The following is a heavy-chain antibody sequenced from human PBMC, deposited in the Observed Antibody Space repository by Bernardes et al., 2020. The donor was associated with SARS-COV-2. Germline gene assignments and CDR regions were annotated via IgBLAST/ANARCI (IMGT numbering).Heavy chain of an antibody. Sequence: ETLSLTCTVSGGSISSSNYYWGWIRQPPGKGLEWIGEINHSGSTNYNPSLKSRVTISVDTSKNQFSLKLSSVTAADTAVYYCARGDYYGQFDPWGQGTLVTVSS. J-gene: IGHJ5*02. CDR3: ARGDYYGQFDP. D-gene: IGHD3-10*01. CDR2: INHSGST. CDR1: GGSISSSNYY. V-gene: IGHV4-39*07.